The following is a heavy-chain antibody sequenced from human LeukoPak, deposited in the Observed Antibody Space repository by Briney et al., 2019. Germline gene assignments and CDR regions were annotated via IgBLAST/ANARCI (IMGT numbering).Heavy chain of an antibody. CDR1: GGSFSAYC. CDR2: INHSGST. CDR3: ARGRGRFYYGSGTYYNPNFDY. V-gene: IGHV4-34*01. D-gene: IGHD3-10*01. Sequence: SETLSLTCAVYGGSFSAYCWSWIRQPPGKGLEWIGEINHSGSTNYNPSLKSRVTISVDPSRNQFSLNLSSVTAADTAVYFCARGRGRFYYGSGTYYNPNFDYWGQGTLVTVSS. J-gene: IGHJ4*02.